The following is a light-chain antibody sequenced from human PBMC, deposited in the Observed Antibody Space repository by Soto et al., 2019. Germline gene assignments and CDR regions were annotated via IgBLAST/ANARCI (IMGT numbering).Light chain of an antibody. V-gene: IGLV2-14*03. CDR3: SSYASNGTLVV. J-gene: IGLJ2*01. Sequence: QSALTQPASVSGSPGQSITISCTGTRSDVGGYNYVSWYQHHPGKAPKLMIYDVSNRPSGVSDRFSGSKSGNTASLTISGLQDEDEADYYCSSYASNGTLVVFGVGTQLTVL. CDR2: DVS. CDR1: RSDVGGYNY.